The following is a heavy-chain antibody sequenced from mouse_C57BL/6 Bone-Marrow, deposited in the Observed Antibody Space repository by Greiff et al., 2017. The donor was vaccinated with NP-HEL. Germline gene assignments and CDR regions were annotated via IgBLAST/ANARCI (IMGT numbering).Heavy chain of an antibody. V-gene: IGHV5-15*01. D-gene: IGHD2-1*01. CDR1: GFTFSDYG. CDR3: ARPYYGNYGWYFDV. J-gene: IGHJ1*03. CDR2: ISNLAYSI. Sequence: DVKLVESGGGLVQPGGSLKLSCAASGFTFSDYGMAWVRQAPRKGPEWVAFISNLAYSIYYADTVTGRFTISRENAKNTLYLEMSSLRSEDTAMYYCARPYYGNYGWYFDVWGTGTTVTVSS.